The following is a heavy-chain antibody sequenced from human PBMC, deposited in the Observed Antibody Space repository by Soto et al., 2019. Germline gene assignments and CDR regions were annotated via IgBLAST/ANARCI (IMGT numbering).Heavy chain of an antibody. CDR2: IYPGDSDT. J-gene: IGHJ4*02. Sequence: PVESLKISCKGSGYIFTSYWICCVLQMPGKGLEWMGIIYPGDSDTRYSPSFQGQVTISADKSISTAYLQWSSLKASDTAMYYCARHKVGYRKNYFDYWGQGTLVTVSS. CDR3: ARHKVGYRKNYFDY. D-gene: IGHD5-18*01. CDR1: GYIFTSYW. V-gene: IGHV5-51*01.